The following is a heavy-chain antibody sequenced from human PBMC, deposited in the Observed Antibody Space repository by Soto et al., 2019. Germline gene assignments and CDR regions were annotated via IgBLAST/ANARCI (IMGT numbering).Heavy chain of an antibody. CDR2: INPSGGST. J-gene: IGHJ4*02. D-gene: IGHD6-13*01. V-gene: IGHV1-46*01. CDR3: ARDIAAADIDY. CDR1: GYTFTSYY. Sequence: ASVKVSCKASGYTFTSYYMYWVRQAPGQGLEWMGIINPSGGSTSYAQKFQGRVTMTRDTSTSTVYMELSSLRSEDTAVYYCARDIAAADIDYWGQGTLVTVSS.